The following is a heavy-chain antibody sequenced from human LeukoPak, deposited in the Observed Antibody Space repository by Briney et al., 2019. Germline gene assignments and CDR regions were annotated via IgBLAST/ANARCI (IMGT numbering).Heavy chain of an antibody. Sequence: QTGGSLRLSCAASGFTFSSYAMSWVRQAPGKGLEWVSAISGSGGSTYYADTVKGRFTISRDNSKNTLYLQMNSLRAEDTAVYYCAKERSGYCSGGSCYDYFDYWGQGTLVTVSS. J-gene: IGHJ4*02. D-gene: IGHD2-15*01. CDR3: AKERSGYCSGGSCYDYFDY. CDR2: ISGSGGST. V-gene: IGHV3-23*01. CDR1: GFTFSSYA.